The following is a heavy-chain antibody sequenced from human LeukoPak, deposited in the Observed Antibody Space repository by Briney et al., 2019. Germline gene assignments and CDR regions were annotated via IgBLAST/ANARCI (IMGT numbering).Heavy chain of an antibody. CDR2: IYTSGST. CDR1: GGSISSGSYY. D-gene: IGHD6-6*01. V-gene: IGHV4-61*02. Sequence: SQTLSLTCTVSGGSISSGSYYWSWIRQPAGKGLEWIGRIYTSGSTNYNPSLKSRVTISVDTSKNQFSLKLSSVTAADTAVYYCARVASPKIIAARRNYYYYMDVWGKGTTVTVSS. J-gene: IGHJ6*03. CDR3: ARVASPKIIAARRNYYYYMDV.